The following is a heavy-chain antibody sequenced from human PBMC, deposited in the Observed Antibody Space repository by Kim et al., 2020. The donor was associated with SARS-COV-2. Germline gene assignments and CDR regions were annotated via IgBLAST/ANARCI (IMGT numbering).Heavy chain of an antibody. J-gene: IGHJ6*02. D-gene: IGHD2-2*01. V-gene: IGHV1-58*02. CDR1: GFTFTSSA. CDR2: IVVGSGNT. CDR3: AAGLDIVVVPAAERRNGMDV. Sequence: SVKVSCKASGFTFTSSAMQWVRQARGQRLEWIGWIVVGSGNTNYAQKFQERVTITRDMSTSTAYMELSSLRSEDTAVYYCAAGLDIVVVPAAERRNGMDVWGQGTTVTVSS.